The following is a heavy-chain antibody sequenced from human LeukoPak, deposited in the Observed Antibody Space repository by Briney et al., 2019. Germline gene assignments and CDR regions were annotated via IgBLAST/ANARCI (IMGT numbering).Heavy chain of an antibody. Sequence: GWSLRLSCAASGLTVTNNYWNWVRQPPGKGPEWISLIYSNGYTRYADSVKGRFTFSRDNSKNTLYLQKNSLRAEDTAVYYCSYGDYPLTYWGQGTLVSVSS. J-gene: IGHJ4*02. D-gene: IGHD4-17*01. V-gene: IGHV3-66*01. CDR1: GLTVTNNY. CDR3: SYGDYPLTY. CDR2: IYSNGYT.